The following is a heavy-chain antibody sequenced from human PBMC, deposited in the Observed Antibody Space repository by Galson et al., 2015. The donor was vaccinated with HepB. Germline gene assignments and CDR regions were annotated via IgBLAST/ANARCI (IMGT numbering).Heavy chain of an antibody. V-gene: IGHV1-69*13. CDR2: IIPVYGIS. Sequence: SVKVSCKASGGTSSDYTITWVRQAPGQGLEWMGGIIPVYGISHYAQNFQARLTFSADASTSTAYMELSNLRSDDTGMYFCARSYDNSGWLYYFDSWGQGTLVTVSS. CDR3: ARSYDNSGWLYYFDS. D-gene: IGHD3-22*01. J-gene: IGHJ4*02. CDR1: GGTSSDYT.